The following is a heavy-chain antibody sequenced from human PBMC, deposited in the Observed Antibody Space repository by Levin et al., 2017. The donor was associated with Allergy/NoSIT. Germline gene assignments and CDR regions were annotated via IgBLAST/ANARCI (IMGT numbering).Heavy chain of an antibody. Sequence: GGSLRLSCAASGFTFSDYYMSWIRQAPGKGLEWVSYISSSSSYTNYADSVKGRFTISRDNAKNSLYLQMNSLRAEDTAVYYCARVQPGIAAAGIDYWGQGTLVTVSS. D-gene: IGHD6-13*01. V-gene: IGHV3-11*05. CDR1: GFTFSDYY. CDR3: ARVQPGIAAAGIDY. J-gene: IGHJ4*02. CDR2: ISSSSSYT.